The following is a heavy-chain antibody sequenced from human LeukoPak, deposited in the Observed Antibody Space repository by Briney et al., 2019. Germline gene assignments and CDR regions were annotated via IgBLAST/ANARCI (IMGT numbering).Heavy chain of an antibody. D-gene: IGHD3-10*01. CDR1: GGSISSYY. CDR2: IYYRGGT. V-gene: IGHV4-59*08. CDR3: ATSKLQLFPFDY. J-gene: IGHJ4*02. Sequence: SETLSPTCTVSGGSISSYYWSWIRRPPGKGLEWIGNIYYRGGTNYNPSLKSRLTISVDTSKNQFSLKLSSVTAADTAVYYCATSKLQLFPFDYWGQGTLVTVSS.